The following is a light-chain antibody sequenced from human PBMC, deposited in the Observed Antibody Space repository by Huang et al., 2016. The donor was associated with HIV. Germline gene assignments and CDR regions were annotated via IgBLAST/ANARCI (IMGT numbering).Light chain of an antibody. V-gene: IGKV3-11*01. CDR3: QQRSTWPPYT. CDR2: DAS. CDR1: QSVSSY. J-gene: IGKJ2*01. Sequence: EIVLTQSPATLSLSPGERATLSCRASQSVSSYLAWYQQKPGQAPRLLIYDASNRAAGIPARVRGSGSGTDFTLTISSLEPEDFAVDYCQQRSTWPPYTFGQGTKLEIK.